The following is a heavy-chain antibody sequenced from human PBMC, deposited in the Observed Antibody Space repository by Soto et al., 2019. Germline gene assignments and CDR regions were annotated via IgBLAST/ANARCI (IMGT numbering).Heavy chain of an antibody. D-gene: IGHD5-18*01. CDR3: ARGQLWLFGMDV. J-gene: IGHJ6*02. V-gene: IGHV4-59*01. CDR1: GGSISSYY. Sequence: QVQLQESGPGLVKPSETLSLTCTVSGGSISSYYWSWIRQPPGKGLEWIGYIYYSGSTNYNPSLKSQVTISVDTSKSQFSLKLSSVTAADTAVYYCARGQLWLFGMDVWGQGTTVTVSS. CDR2: IYYSGST.